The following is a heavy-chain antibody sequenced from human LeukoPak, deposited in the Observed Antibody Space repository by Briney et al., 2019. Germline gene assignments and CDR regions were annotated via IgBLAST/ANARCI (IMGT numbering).Heavy chain of an antibody. Sequence: SETLSPTCAVYGGSFSGYYWSWIRQPPGKGLEWIGEINHSGSTNYNPSLKSRVTISVDTSKNQFSLKLSSVTAADTAVYYCASVAVAGYYFDYWGQGTLVTVSS. CDR2: INHSGST. J-gene: IGHJ4*02. CDR3: ASVAVAGYYFDY. CDR1: GGSFSGYY. D-gene: IGHD6-19*01. V-gene: IGHV4-34*01.